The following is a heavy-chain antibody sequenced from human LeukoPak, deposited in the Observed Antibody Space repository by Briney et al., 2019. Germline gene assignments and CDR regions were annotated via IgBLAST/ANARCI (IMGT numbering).Heavy chain of an antibody. CDR1: GFTFSSYW. Sequence: SGGSLRLSCAASGFTFSSYWMSWVRQAPEKGLEWVANIKQDGSEKYYVDSVKGRFTISRDNTKNSLYLQMNSLRAEDTAVYYCARDSKPYDYVWGSPDYWGQGTLVTVSS. V-gene: IGHV3-7*01. CDR3: ARDSKPYDYVWGSPDY. CDR2: IKQDGSEK. J-gene: IGHJ4*02. D-gene: IGHD3-16*01.